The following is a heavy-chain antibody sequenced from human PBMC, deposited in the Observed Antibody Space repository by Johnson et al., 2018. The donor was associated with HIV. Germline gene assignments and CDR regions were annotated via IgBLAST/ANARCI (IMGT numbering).Heavy chain of an antibody. Sequence: VKLVESGGGLVQPGGSLRLSCAASGFTFSSYWMSWVRQAPGKGLEWVANIKQDGSEKYYVDSVNGRCTISNDNAKKPLYLQMNSLRAEDTAVYYCARECGGDCIDAFDIWGQGTMVTVSS. J-gene: IGHJ3*02. CDR2: IKQDGSEK. D-gene: IGHD2-21*02. CDR1: GFTFSSYW. CDR3: ARECGGDCIDAFDI. V-gene: IGHV3-7*05.